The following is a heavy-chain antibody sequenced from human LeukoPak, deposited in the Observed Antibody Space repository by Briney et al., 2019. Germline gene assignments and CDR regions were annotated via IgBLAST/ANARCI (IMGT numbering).Heavy chain of an antibody. CDR2: IYYSGST. V-gene: IGHV4-31*03. CDR1: GGSISSGGYY. D-gene: IGHD4-17*01. Sequence: SETLSLTCIVSGGSISSGGYYWSWIRQHPGKGLEWIGYIYYSGSTYYNPSLKSRVTISVDTSKNQFSLKLSSVTAADTAVYYCARAPTSYGDYSPPHADYWGQGTLVTVSS. CDR3: ARAPTSYGDYSPPHADY. J-gene: IGHJ4*02.